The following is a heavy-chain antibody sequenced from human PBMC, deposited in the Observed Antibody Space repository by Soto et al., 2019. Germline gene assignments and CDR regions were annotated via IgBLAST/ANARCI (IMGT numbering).Heavy chain of an antibody. D-gene: IGHD3-10*01. CDR3: ARDGPSNTMVRGGYYYYGMDV. CDR1: GGSISSYY. Sequence: SGGSISSYYWSWIRQPPGNGLEWIGYIYYSGSTNYNPSLKSRVTISVDTSKNQFSLKLSSVTAADTAVYYCARDGPSNTMVRGGYYYYGMDVWGQGTTVTVSS. CDR2: IYYSGST. J-gene: IGHJ6*02. V-gene: IGHV4-59*01.